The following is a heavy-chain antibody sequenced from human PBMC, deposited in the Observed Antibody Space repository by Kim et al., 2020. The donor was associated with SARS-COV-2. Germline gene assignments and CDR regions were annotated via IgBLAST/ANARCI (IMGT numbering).Heavy chain of an antibody. Sequence: SETLSLTCTVSGAPISSYYWFWGRQPPGQGLELMWTCFMSCSTSSNPYLNSRGTISTDTANHQYSLQLNSVTATDAAADDYSCAGYSNEAVPVHWG. J-gene: IGHJ1*01. CDR3: SCAGYSNEAVPVH. CDR2: CFMSCST. D-gene: IGHD4-4*01. V-gene: IGHV4-59*13. CDR1: GAPISSYY.